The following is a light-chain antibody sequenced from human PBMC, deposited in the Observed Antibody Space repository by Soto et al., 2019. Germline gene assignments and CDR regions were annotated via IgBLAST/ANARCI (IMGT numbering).Light chain of an antibody. V-gene: IGLV2-8*01. J-gene: IGLJ2*01. CDR1: SSDVGGHNY. Sequence: QSVLTQPPSASGSPGQSVTISCTGTSSDVGGHNYVSWYQQHPGKAPKLILYEVTKRPSGVPDRFSGSKSGNTASLTVSGLQAEDEADYCCSSYAGSNMGVFGGGTKLTVL. CDR2: EVT. CDR3: SSYAGSNMGV.